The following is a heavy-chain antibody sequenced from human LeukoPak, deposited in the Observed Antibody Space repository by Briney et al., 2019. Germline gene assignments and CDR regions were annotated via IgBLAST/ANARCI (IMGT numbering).Heavy chain of an antibody. D-gene: IGHD6-13*01. V-gene: IGHV4-31*03. Sequence: SETLSLTCTVSGGSISSGGYYWSWIRQHPGKGLEWIGYIYYSGSTNYNPSLKSRVTISVDTSKNQFSLKLSSVTAADTAVYYCARSDSSSWYGYYYYYMDVWGKGTTVTVSS. J-gene: IGHJ6*03. CDR1: GGSISSGGYY. CDR3: ARSDSSSWYGYYYYYMDV. CDR2: IYYSGST.